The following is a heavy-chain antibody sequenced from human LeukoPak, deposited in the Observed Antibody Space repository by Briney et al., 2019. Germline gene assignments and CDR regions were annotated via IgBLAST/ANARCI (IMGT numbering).Heavy chain of an antibody. CDR3: ARVLPVASRDY. CDR2: IKQDGSDK. CDR1: GFTFSTYW. J-gene: IGHJ4*02. Sequence: GGSLRLSGAASGFTFSTYWMSWVRQAPGKGLEWVANIKQDGSDKFYVDSVKGRFTISRDNAKNSMYLQMNSLRAEDTAVYYCARVLPVASRDYWGQGTLVTVSS. D-gene: IGHD2-2*01. V-gene: IGHV3-7*01.